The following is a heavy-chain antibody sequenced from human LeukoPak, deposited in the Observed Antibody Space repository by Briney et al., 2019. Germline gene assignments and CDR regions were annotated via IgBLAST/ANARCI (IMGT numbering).Heavy chain of an antibody. J-gene: IGHJ5*02. CDR1: GGSVSSSSYY. Sequence: PSETLSLTCTVSGGSVSSSSYYWAWIRQPPGKGLEWIGSIYYSGSTYYNPSLKSRVTISVDTSKNQFSLKLSSVTAADTAVYYCARDRPGMNWFDPWGQGTLVTVSS. CDR3: ARDRPGMNWFDP. CDR2: IYYSGST. V-gene: IGHV4-39*07.